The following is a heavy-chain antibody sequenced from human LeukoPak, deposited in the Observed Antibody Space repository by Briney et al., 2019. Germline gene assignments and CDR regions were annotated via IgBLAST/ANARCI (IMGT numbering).Heavy chain of an antibody. Sequence: GESLKISCKGSGYSFTSYWIGWVRQMPGKGLEWMGIIYPGDSDTRYSPSFQGQVTISADKSISTAYLQWSSLKASDTAMYYCARQGGINCSSTSRSYNYYFDYWGQGTLVTVSS. CDR2: IYPGDSDT. CDR1: GYSFTSYW. V-gene: IGHV5-51*01. J-gene: IGHJ4*02. CDR3: ARQGGINCSSTSRSYNYYFDY. D-gene: IGHD2-2*01.